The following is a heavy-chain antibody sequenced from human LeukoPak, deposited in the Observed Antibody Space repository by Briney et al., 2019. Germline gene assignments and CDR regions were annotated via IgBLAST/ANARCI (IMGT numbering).Heavy chain of an antibody. CDR2: ISGSGVST. Sequence: QPGGSLRLSCAASGFTFSTYAMSWVRQAPGKGLEWVSGISGSGVSTYYADSVKGRFTISRDNSKNMLYLQMNSLRAEDTAIYYCAKGSSSSTWYEFGYWGQGTLVTVSS. J-gene: IGHJ4*02. V-gene: IGHV3-23*01. D-gene: IGHD6-13*01. CDR1: GFTFSTYA. CDR3: AKGSSSSTWYEFGY.